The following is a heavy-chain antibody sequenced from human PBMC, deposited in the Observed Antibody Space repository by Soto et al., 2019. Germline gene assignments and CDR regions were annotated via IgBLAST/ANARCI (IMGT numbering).Heavy chain of an antibody. Sequence: SETLSLTCTVSGGSISSSSYYWGWIRQPPGKGLEWIGSIYYSGSTYYNPSLKSRVTISVDTSKNQFSLKLSSVTAADTAVYYCARRAIAVAGMDYWGQGTLVTV. CDR3: ARRAIAVAGMDY. V-gene: IGHV4-39*01. CDR1: GGSISSSSYY. J-gene: IGHJ4*02. D-gene: IGHD6-19*01. CDR2: IYYSGST.